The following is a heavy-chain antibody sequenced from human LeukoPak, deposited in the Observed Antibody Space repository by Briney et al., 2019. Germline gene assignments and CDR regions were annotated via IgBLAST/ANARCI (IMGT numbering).Heavy chain of an antibody. V-gene: IGHV4-4*07. CDR2: IYTSGST. J-gene: IGHJ3*02. D-gene: IGHD6-13*01. CDR1: GGSISSYY. Sequence: SETLSLTCTVSGGSISSYYWSWIRQPAGKGLEWIGRIYTSGSTNYNPSLKSRVTMSVDTSKNQFSLKLSSVTAADTAVYYCARDGQDGSSWYWDDSDAFDIWGQGTMVTVSS. CDR3: ARDGQDGSSWYWDDSDAFDI.